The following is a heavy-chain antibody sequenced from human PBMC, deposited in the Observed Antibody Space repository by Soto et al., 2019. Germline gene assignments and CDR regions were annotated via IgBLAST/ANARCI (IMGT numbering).Heavy chain of an antibody. CDR1: GFTFSSYA. Sequence: PGGSLRLSCAASGFTFSSYAMHWVRQAPGKGLEYVSAISSNGGSTYYADSVKGRFTISRDNSKNTLYLQMGSLRAEDMAVYYCARSYGDHGYLYYYYGMDVWGKGTTVTVSS. CDR3: ARSYGDHGYLYYYYGMDV. D-gene: IGHD4-17*01. J-gene: IGHJ6*04. V-gene: IGHV3-64*02. CDR2: ISSNGGST.